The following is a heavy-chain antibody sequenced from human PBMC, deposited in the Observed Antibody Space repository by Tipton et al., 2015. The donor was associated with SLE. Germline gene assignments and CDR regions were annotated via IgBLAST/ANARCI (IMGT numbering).Heavy chain of an antibody. V-gene: IGHV3-64*01. CDR2: ISNNGGNP. Sequence: SLRLSCAASGFDFSSYSMHWVRQTPGKGLEYVSAISNNGGNPYYANSVKGGFTISRDDSKNMLYLQMGSLRDEDMGVYYCARRATTKTYDYWSRGTLVTVAS. CDR1: GFDFSSYS. D-gene: IGHD1-26*01. CDR3: ARRATTKTYDY. J-gene: IGHJ4*02.